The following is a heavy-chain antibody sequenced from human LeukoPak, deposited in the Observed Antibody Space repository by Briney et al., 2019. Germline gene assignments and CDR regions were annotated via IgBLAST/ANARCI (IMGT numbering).Heavy chain of an antibody. Sequence: GGSLRLSCAASGFTFSSYGMHWVRQAPGKGLEWVAFIRYDGSNKYYADSVKGRFTISRDNSKNTLYLQMNSLRAEDTAVYYCAKDFLQWLVRGRNHMDVWGKGTTVTVSS. V-gene: IGHV3-30*02. J-gene: IGHJ6*03. CDR2: IRYDGSNK. CDR1: GFTFSSYG. CDR3: AKDFLQWLVRGRNHMDV. D-gene: IGHD6-19*01.